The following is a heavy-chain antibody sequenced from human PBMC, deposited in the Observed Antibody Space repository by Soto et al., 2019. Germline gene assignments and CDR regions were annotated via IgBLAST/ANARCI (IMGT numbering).Heavy chain of an antibody. CDR1: GFTFSSYA. CDR2: ISGSGGST. J-gene: IGHJ4*02. V-gene: IGHV3-23*01. CDR3: AKEEDIVVVPAAPGGDY. D-gene: IGHD2-2*01. Sequence: EVQLLESGGGLVQPGGSLRLSCAASGFTFSSYAMSWVRQAPGKGLEWVSAISGSGGSTYYADSVKGRFTISRDNSKNPLYLQMNSLRAEDTAVYYCAKEEDIVVVPAAPGGDYWGQGTLVTVSS.